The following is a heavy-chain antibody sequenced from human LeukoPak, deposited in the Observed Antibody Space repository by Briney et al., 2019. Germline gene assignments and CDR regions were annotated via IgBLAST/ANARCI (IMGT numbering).Heavy chain of an antibody. CDR1: GFTFSIYA. CDR2: ISGSGGST. CDR3: AKDRYGGNSVIFSEYFQH. V-gene: IGHV3-23*01. Sequence: GGSLRLSCAPSGFTFSIYAMIWVRQAPGKGLEWVSAISGSGGSTYYADSVKGRFSISRDNSKNTLYLQMNSLRAEDTAVYYCAKDRYGGNSVIFSEYFQHWGQGTLVTVSS. D-gene: IGHD4-23*01. J-gene: IGHJ1*01.